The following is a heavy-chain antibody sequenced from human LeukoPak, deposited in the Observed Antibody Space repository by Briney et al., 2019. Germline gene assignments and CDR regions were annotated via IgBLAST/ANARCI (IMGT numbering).Heavy chain of an antibody. CDR2: ISSSGGTT. V-gene: IGHV3-11*01. D-gene: IGHD2-15*01. CDR3: AKNADRGAYCSGGSCYPYYYYYTDV. CDR1: GFTFSDYY. Sequence: GGSLRLSCAASGFTFSDYYMSWIRQAPGKGLEWISFISSSGGTTYYADSVKGRFTISRDNSKNTLYLQMNSLRAEDTAIYYCAKNADRGAYCSGGSCYPYYYYYTDVWGEGTTVTISS. J-gene: IGHJ6*03.